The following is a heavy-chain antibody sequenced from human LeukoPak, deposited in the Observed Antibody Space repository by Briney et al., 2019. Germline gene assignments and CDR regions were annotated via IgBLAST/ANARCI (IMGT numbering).Heavy chain of an antibody. Sequence: PGGSLRLSCAASRFTFSNYWMHWVRQAPGRGLVWVSRINTDGTRTSYADSVKGRFTISRDNAKNTLFLQMNSLRAEDTAVYCCAREEEGDAFDIWGQGTMVTVSS. CDR2: INTDGTRT. CDR3: AREEEGDAFDI. CDR1: RFTFSNYW. J-gene: IGHJ3*02. V-gene: IGHV3-74*01.